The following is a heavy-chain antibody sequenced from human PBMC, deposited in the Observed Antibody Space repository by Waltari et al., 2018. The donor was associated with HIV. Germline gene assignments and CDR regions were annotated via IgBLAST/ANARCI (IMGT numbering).Heavy chain of an antibody. Sequence: EVQWVESGGGLVQAGGSRRRSCKGSGFTGRRSGMGWVRQATGKGLEWVANIMEDGAEKNYLESVNGRFTISKDSLKNSVSLSLNNMTAGDTAVYFCARLIREGYNDWYFDLWGRGTLITVFS. CDR3: ARLIREGYNDWYFDL. V-gene: IGHV3-7*01. D-gene: IGHD1-20*01. CDR2: IMEDGAEK. CDR1: GFTGRRSG. J-gene: IGHJ2*01.